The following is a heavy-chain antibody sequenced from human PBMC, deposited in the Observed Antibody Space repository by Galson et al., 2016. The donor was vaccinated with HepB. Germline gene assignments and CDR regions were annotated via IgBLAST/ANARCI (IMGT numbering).Heavy chain of an antibody. J-gene: IGHJ3*02. CDR1: GGSISSRSYY. Sequence: LSLTCTVSGGSISSRSYYWGWVRQPPGKGLEWIGPIYYTGSTHYNPSVKSRVTISVDTSKNQFSLRLSSVTAADTAVYYCARRLSGHYYEVLDIWGQGTLVTVSS. D-gene: IGHD3-22*01. CDR2: IYYTGST. CDR3: ARRLSGHYYEVLDI. V-gene: IGHV4-39*01.